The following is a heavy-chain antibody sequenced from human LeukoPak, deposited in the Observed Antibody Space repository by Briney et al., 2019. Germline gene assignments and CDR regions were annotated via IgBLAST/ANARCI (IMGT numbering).Heavy chain of an antibody. Sequence: ASVKVSCKASGYTFTSYGISWVRQAPGQGLEWMGWISAYNGNTNYAQKLQGRVTMTTDTSTSTAYMELRSLRSDDTAVYYCARVYDYVWGSYRYLDYWGQGTLVTVSS. J-gene: IGHJ4*02. D-gene: IGHD3-16*02. CDR2: ISAYNGNT. CDR1: GYTFTSYG. CDR3: ARVYDYVWGSYRYLDY. V-gene: IGHV1-18*01.